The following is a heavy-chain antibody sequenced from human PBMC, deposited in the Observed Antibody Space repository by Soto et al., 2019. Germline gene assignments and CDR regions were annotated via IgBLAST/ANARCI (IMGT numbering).Heavy chain of an antibody. CDR1: GGTFSTSS. CDR3: AGGHEYGGNADAFDI. CDR2: ILPVFGTA. J-gene: IGHJ3*02. Sequence: QVHLVQSGAEVKKPGSSVKVSCKASGGTFSTSSINWLRQAPGQRPEWMGNILPVFGTADYAQKFRDRVTIAADKSTNTADMELRSLFSADAAVYYCAGGHEYGGNADAFDIWGQGTVVTVSS. D-gene: IGHD4-17*01. V-gene: IGHV1-69*14.